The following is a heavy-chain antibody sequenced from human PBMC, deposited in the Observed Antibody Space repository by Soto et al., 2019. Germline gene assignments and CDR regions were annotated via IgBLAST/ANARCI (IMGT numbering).Heavy chain of an antibody. CDR3: AKLRYFDWSSYNWFEY. D-gene: IGHD3-9*01. J-gene: IGHJ5*01. Sequence: EVQLLESGGGLVQPGGSLRLSCAASGFTFSSYAMTWVRQAPGKGLEWVSGISGSGATTSYADSVKGRFTVSRDNSKNTLYLQMNSLRVEDTAVYYCAKLRYFDWSSYNWFEYWGRGTPVTVSS. CDR2: ISGSGATT. CDR1: GFTFSSYA. V-gene: IGHV3-23*01.